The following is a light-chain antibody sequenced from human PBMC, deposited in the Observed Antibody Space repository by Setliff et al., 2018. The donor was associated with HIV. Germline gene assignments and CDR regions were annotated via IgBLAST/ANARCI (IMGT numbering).Light chain of an antibody. CDR3: SSYTSSSTPYV. CDR1: SSDVGRFKL. V-gene: IGLV2-14*02. Sequence: QSALTQPASVSGSPGQSITIPCTGTSSDVGRFKLVSWYQQYPGKAPKVLIYEVSKRPSGISGRFSGSVSGNTASLTISGLQAEDEADYYCSSYTSSSTPYVFGTGTKVTVL. CDR2: EVS. J-gene: IGLJ1*01.